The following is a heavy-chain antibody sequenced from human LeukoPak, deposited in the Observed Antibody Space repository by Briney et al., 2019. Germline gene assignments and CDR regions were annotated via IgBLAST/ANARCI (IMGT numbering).Heavy chain of an antibody. V-gene: IGHV4-59*11. CDR1: GVSISSHY. J-gene: IGHJ4*02. Sequence: PSETLSLTCTVSGVSISSHYLNWIRQPPGKGLEWIGYIYGSGRTNYNPSLKSRVTMSVDTSKSQFSLKLSSVTAADTAVFYCARENSGSYREFDYWGQGTLVTVSS. CDR3: ARENSGSYREFDY. CDR2: IYGSGRT. D-gene: IGHD1-26*01.